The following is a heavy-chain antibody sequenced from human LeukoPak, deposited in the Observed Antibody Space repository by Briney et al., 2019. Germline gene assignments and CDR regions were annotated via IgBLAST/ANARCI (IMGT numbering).Heavy chain of an antibody. Sequence: ASVKVSCKASGYTFTGYYMHWVRQAPGQGLEWMGRINPNSGGTNYAQKFQGRVTMTRDTSISTAYMELSRLRSDDTAMYYCARVKFNYGDHAFDIWGQGTMVTVSS. CDR3: ARVKFNYGDHAFDI. CDR1: GYTFTGYY. D-gene: IGHD4/OR15-4a*01. V-gene: IGHV1-2*06. J-gene: IGHJ3*02. CDR2: INPNSGGT.